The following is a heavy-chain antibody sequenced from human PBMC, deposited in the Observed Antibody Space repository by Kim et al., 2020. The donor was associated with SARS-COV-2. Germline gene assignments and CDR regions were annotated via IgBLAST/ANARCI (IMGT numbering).Heavy chain of an antibody. CDR3: ARDLGSYDDKYTRFDHYG. J-gene: IGHJ6*01. D-gene: IGHD3-16*01. Sequence: GGSLRLSCAASGFSFGGYTMNWVRQAPGKGLEWIAYIMCGGSHIFYADSVKGRFTISRDNARNSLYLQMSSLRAEDTAVYYCARDLGSYDDKYTRFDHYG. V-gene: IGHV3-21*05. CDR2: IMCGGSHI. CDR1: GFSFGGYT.